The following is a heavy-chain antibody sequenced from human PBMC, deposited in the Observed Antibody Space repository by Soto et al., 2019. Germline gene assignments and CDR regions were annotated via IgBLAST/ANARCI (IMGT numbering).Heavy chain of an antibody. V-gene: IGHV4-39*01. CDR2: IYYSGST. Sequence: SETLSLTCTVSGGSISSSSYYWGWIRQPPGKGLEWIGSIYYSGSTYYNPSLKSRVTISVDTSKNQFSLKLSSVTAADTAVYYCARLEVPAAHFDYWGQGTLVTVSS. CDR1: GGSISSSSYY. D-gene: IGHD2-2*01. CDR3: ARLEVPAAHFDY. J-gene: IGHJ4*02.